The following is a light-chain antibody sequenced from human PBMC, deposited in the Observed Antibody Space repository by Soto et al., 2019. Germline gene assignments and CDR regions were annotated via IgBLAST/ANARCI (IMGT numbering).Light chain of an antibody. V-gene: IGLV2-14*01. J-gene: IGLJ3*02. CDR3: SSYTSSTTLEGVV. Sequence: QSALTQPASVSGSPGQSITISYTGTSSDVGGYNSVSWYQQHPGKAPKLMIYEVSNRPSGVSNRFSGSKSGNTASLTISGLQAEDEADYYCSSYTSSTTLEGVVFGGGTKLTVL. CDR1: SSDVGGYNS. CDR2: EVS.